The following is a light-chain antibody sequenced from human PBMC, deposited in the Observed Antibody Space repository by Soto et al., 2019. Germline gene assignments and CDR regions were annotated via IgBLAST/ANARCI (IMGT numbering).Light chain of an antibody. Sequence: QSALTQPASVSGSPGQSITISCTGTSSDVGGYNYVSWYQQQPGKAPKFMIYDVTNRPSGVSNRFSGSKSGNTASLAISGLQSEDEADYYCAAWDDTLNGRVFGGGTKVTVL. V-gene: IGLV2-14*01. J-gene: IGLJ2*01. CDR1: SSDVGGYNY. CDR3: AAWDDTLNGRV. CDR2: DVT.